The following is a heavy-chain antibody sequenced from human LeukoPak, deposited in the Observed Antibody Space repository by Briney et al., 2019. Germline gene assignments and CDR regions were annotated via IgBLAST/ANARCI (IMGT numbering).Heavy chain of an antibody. Sequence: TSETLSLTCTVSGGSISSYYWSWIRQPPGKGLEWIGYIYYSGSTNYNPSLKSRVTISVDTSKNQFSLKLSSVTAADTAVYYCARDSVRAGYFDYWGQGTLVTVSS. CDR3: ARDSVRAGYFDY. CDR2: IYYSGST. J-gene: IGHJ4*02. V-gene: IGHV4-59*01. CDR1: GGSISSYY. D-gene: IGHD3-10*01.